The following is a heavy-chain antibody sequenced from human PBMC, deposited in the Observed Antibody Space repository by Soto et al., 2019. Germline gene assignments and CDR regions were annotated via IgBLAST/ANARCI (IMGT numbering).Heavy chain of an antibody. J-gene: IGHJ6*02. CDR1: GFTFSSYA. CDR3: AKSNPRYYDFWSGSYYYYAMDV. V-gene: IGHV3-23*01. Sequence: GGSLRLSCAASGFTFSSYAMSWVRQAPGKGLEWVSAISGSGGSTYYADSVKGRFTISRDNSKSTLYLQMNSLRAEDTAVYYCAKSNPRYYDFWSGSYYYYAMDVWGQGTTVTVSS. D-gene: IGHD3-3*01. CDR2: ISGSGGST.